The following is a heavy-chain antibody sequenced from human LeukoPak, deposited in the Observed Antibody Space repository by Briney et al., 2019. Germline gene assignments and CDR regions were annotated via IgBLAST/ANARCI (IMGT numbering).Heavy chain of an antibody. J-gene: IGHJ4*02. CDR1: GFTFSSYW. Sequence: QPGGSLRLSCAASGFTFSSYWMHWVRQAPGKGLVWVSRINSDGSSTSYADSVKGRFTISRDNAKNTLYLQMNSLRAEDTAVYYCARAFPPRYYGSGSYPWDYWGQGTLVTVSS. D-gene: IGHD3-10*01. CDR2: INSDGSST. V-gene: IGHV3-74*01. CDR3: ARAFPPRYYGSGSYPWDY.